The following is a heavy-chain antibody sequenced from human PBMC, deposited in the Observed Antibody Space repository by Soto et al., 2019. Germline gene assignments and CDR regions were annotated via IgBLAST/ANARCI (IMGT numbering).Heavy chain of an antibody. Sequence: PGESLKISCKGSGYSLTSYWIGWVRQMPGKGLEWMGIIYPGDSDTRYSPSFQGQVTISADKSISTAYLQWSSLKASDTAMYYCARPFHYDFWSGYSSPQNHYYFDYWGQGTLVTVSS. V-gene: IGHV5-51*01. CDR2: IYPGDSDT. J-gene: IGHJ4*02. CDR1: GYSLTSYW. D-gene: IGHD3-3*01. CDR3: ARPFHYDFWSGYSSPQNHYYFDY.